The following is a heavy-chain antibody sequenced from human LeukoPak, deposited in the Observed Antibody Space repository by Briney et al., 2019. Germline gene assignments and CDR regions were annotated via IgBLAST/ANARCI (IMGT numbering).Heavy chain of an antibody. Sequence: PSGTLSLTCAVSGGSISSSNWWSWVRQPPGKGLEWIGEIYHSGSTNYNPSLKSRVTISVDKSKNQFSLKLSSVTAADTAVYYCARHFVSLRYFDWLLSHFDYWGQGTLVTVSS. CDR1: GGSISSSNW. CDR2: IYHSGST. D-gene: IGHD3-9*01. CDR3: ARHFVSLRYFDWLLSHFDY. V-gene: IGHV4-4*02. J-gene: IGHJ4*02.